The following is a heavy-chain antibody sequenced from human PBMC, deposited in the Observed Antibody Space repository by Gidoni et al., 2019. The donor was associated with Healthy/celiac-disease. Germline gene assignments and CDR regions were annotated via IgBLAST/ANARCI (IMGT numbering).Heavy chain of an antibody. CDR2: ISSSSSYI. CDR3: ARTHTGYSIGRPGYWFDP. J-gene: IGHJ5*02. D-gene: IGHD6-13*01. V-gene: IGHV3-21*01. Sequence: EVQLVASGGGLVKPGGSLRLSCAASGFTFSSYSMNWVRQAPGKGLEWVSSISSSSSYIYYADSVKGRFTISRDNAKNSLYLQMNSLRAEDTAVYYCARTHTGYSIGRPGYWFDPWGQGTLVTVSS. CDR1: GFTFSSYS.